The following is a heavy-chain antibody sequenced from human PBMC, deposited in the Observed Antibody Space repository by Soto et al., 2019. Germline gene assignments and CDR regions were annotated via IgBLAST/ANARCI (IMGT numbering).Heavy chain of an antibody. V-gene: IGHV5-51*01. CDR2: IYPGDSDT. CDR3: ARQPPGNSVGSQGYGLEV. CDR1: VDNFTTYC. D-gene: IGHD1-1*01. J-gene: IGHJ6*02. Sequence: GESLKISCKGSVDNFTTYCIGWLRQMPVKGLEWRGIIYPGDSDTRYSPSFQGQVTISADKSINTAYLQWSSLKASETAMYYCARQPPGNSVGSQGYGLEVWGQGTTVTVSS.